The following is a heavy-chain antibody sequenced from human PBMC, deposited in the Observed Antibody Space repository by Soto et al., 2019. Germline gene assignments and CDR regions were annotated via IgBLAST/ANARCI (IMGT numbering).Heavy chain of an antibody. Sequence: SETLSLTCTVSGGSISSSNDYWGWIRQPPGKGLEWIGSIYYSGSTYYNPSLKSRVTISVDTSKNQFSLKLSSVTAADTAVYYCARLYYYYGMDVWGQGTTVTVSS. CDR1: GGSISSSNDY. J-gene: IGHJ6*02. V-gene: IGHV4-39*01. CDR3: ARLYYYYGMDV. CDR2: IYYSGST.